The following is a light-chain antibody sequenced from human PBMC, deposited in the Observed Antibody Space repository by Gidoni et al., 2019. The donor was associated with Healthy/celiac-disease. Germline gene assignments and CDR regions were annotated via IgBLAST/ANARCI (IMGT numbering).Light chain of an antibody. V-gene: IGLV1-44*01. Sequence: QPVLTQPPSASGTPVPRVTISCSGTSSNIGSNTVNWYQRLPGTATKLLIYSDNRRPSGVPDRFSGSKSGTSAFLAIGGLQSEDEDDYYCAAGDDSMNDPVFGGGTKLTVL. J-gene: IGLJ2*01. CDR2: SDN. CDR3: AAGDDSMNDPV. CDR1: SSNIGSNT.